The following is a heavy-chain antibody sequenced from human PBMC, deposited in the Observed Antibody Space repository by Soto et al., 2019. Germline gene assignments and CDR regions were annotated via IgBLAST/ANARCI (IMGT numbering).Heavy chain of an antibody. CDR1: GYTFTSYY. CDR3: ARDRAIYYDIFTGQTWDGMEV. D-gene: IGHD3-9*01. J-gene: IGHJ6*02. V-gene: IGHV1-46*01. Sequence: ASVKVSCKASGYTFTSYYMHWVRQAPGQGLEWMGIINPSGGSTSYAQKFQGRVTMTRDTSTSTVYMELSSLRSEDTAVYYCARDRAIYYDIFTGQTWDGMEVWGQGTTVTVSS. CDR2: INPSGGST.